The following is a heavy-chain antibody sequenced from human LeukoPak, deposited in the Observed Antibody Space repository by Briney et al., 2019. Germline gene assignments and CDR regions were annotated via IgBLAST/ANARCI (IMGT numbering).Heavy chain of an antibody. J-gene: IGHJ4*02. V-gene: IGHV3-30-3*01. D-gene: IGHD2-2*01. Sequence: GGSLRLSCAASGFTFSSYAMHWVRQAPGKGLEWVAVISYDGSNNYYADSVKGRFTVSRDDSKNTLYLQMNSLRAEDTAVYYCARAVVPAAGTYDYWGQGTLVTVSS. CDR2: ISYDGSNN. CDR3: ARAVVPAAGTYDY. CDR1: GFTFSSYA.